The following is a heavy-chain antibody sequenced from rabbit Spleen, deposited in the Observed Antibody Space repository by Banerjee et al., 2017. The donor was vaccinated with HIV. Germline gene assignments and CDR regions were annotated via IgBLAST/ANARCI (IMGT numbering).Heavy chain of an antibody. CDR2: IDTSSGDT. CDR3: ARGEHFSVGFSAFAIYLDL. J-gene: IGHJ4*01. D-gene: IGHD6-1*01. V-gene: IGHV1S40*01. CDR1: GFDFTSTYY. Sequence: QSLEESGGDLVKPGASLTLTCKASGFDFTSTYYMCWVRQAPGKGLELIACIDTSSGDTAYASWAKGRFTISKTSSTTVTLQMTSLTAADTATYFCARGEHFSVGFSAFAIYLDLWGPGTLVPS.